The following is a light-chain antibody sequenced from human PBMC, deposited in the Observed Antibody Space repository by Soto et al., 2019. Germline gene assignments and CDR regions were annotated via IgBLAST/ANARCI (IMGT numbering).Light chain of an antibody. CDR1: SSDVGGYNY. Sequence: QSVLTQPASVSGSPGQSIAISCTGTSSDVGGYNYVSWYQQHPGKAPKLMIYDVSNRPSGVSNRFSGSKSGNTASLTISGLQAEDEADYYCSSHTSSSTRVFGGWTKLTVL. CDR3: SSHTSSSTRV. V-gene: IGLV2-14*03. J-gene: IGLJ2*01. CDR2: DVS.